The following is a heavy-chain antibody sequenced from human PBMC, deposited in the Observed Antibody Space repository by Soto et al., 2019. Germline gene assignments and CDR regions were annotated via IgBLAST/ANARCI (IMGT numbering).Heavy chain of an antibody. D-gene: IGHD3-10*01. CDR1: GFTFSSYS. CDR2: ISSSSSYI. Sequence: EVQLVESGGGLVKPGGSLRLSCAASGFTFSSYSMNWVRQAPGKGLEWVSSISSSSSYIYYADSVKGRFTISRDNATNSLYLQMNSLRAEDTAVYYCARVSFITMVRGGACMDVWGQGTTVTVSS. V-gene: IGHV3-21*01. CDR3: ARVSFITMVRGGACMDV. J-gene: IGHJ6*02.